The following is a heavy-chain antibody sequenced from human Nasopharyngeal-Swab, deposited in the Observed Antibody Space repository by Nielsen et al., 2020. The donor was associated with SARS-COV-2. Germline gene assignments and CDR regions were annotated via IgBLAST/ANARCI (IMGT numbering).Heavy chain of an antibody. V-gene: IGHV3-30*18. CDR2: ISYDGSNK. J-gene: IGHJ4*02. CDR1: GFTFRSYG. Sequence: GESLKISCAASGFTFRSYGLHWVRQAPGKGLEWVAVISYDGSNKYYADSVKGRFTISRDNSKNTLYLQMNSLRAEDTAVYYCAKEGIWRGYYRAFDYWGQGTLVTVSS. D-gene: IGHD3-3*01. CDR3: AKEGIWRGYYRAFDY.